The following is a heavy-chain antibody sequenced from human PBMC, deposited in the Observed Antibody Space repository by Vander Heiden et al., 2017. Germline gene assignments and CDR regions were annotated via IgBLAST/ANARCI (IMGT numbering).Heavy chain of an antibody. D-gene: IGHD3-16*02. CDR2: ITSSANT. Sequence: QLQEQESGPGRVKPSETLSPPGRVSGGPVGRVSYHWAWIRQSPGAGLEWLGSITSSANTYYNPSLKSRVTISADMSTNQVSLKLTSLTAADTSLYFCAGLVPATIGGLSAFDVWGQGTMVTVSS. CDR3: AGLVPATIGGLSAFDV. V-gene: IGHV4-39*01. CDR1: GGPVGRVSYH. J-gene: IGHJ3*01.